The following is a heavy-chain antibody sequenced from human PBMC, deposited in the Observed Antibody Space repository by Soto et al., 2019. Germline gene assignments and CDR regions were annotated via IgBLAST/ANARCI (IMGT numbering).Heavy chain of an antibody. J-gene: IGHJ4*02. CDR2: FDPEDGET. CDR1: GYTLTELS. D-gene: IGHD3-16*02. Sequence: GASVKVSCKVSGYTLTELSMHWVRQAPGKGLEWMGGFDPEDGETIYAQKFQGRVTMTEDTSTDTAYMELSSLRSEDTAVYYCATARGLPAYDYIWGSYRSYFDYWGQGTRVTVSS. V-gene: IGHV1-24*01. CDR3: ATARGLPAYDYIWGSYRSYFDY.